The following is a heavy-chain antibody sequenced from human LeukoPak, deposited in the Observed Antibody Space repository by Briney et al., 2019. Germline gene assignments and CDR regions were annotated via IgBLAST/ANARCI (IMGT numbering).Heavy chain of an antibody. CDR3: ARHEYSGYDYPYYFDY. Sequence: SETLSLTCTVSGGSISSSSYYWGWIRQPPGKGLEWIGSIYYSGSTYYNPSLKSRVTIYVDTTKNQFSLKLSSVTAADTAVYYCARHEYSGYDYPYYFDYWGQGTLVTVSS. CDR2: IYYSGST. V-gene: IGHV4-39*01. CDR1: GGSISSSSYY. D-gene: IGHD5-12*01. J-gene: IGHJ4*02.